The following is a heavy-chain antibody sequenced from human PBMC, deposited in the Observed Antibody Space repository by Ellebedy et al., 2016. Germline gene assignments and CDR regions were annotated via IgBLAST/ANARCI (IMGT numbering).Heavy chain of an antibody. CDR3: ARRGSSSPRYYFDY. CDR1: GFTFSSYS. V-gene: IGHV3-21*01. J-gene: IGHJ4*02. CDR2: ISSSGNDI. D-gene: IGHD6-6*01. Sequence: GGSLRLSXAASGFTFSSYSMNWVRQVPGKGLEWVSCISSSGNDIYYADSVKGRFTISRDNAKNTLYLQMNSLRAEDTAVYYCARRGSSSPRYYFDYWGQGTLVTVSS.